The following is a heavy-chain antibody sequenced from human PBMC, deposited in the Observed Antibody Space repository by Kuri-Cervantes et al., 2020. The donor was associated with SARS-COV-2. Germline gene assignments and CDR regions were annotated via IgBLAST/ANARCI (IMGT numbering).Heavy chain of an antibody. CDR3: ANGRTGAFDY. J-gene: IGHJ4*02. Sequence: GGSLRLSCAASGFTFSSYSMNWVRQAPGKGLEWVSYISSSSSYIYYADSVKGRFTISRDNAKNSLYLQMNSLRAEDTAVYYCANGRTGAFDYWGQGTLVTVSS. D-gene: IGHD1-26*01. CDR2: ISSSSSYI. V-gene: IGHV3-21*05. CDR1: GFTFSSYS.